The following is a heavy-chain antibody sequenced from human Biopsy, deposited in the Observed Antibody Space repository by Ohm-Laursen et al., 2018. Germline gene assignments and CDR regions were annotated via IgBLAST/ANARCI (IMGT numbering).Heavy chain of an antibody. CDR1: GDSISSYY. Sequence: SETLFLTCAVSGDSISSYYWSWIRQPPGKGLQWIGYVYYTGSTDYNPSLQSRVTISVDTSKNHFSLRLRSVTPADTAIYYCARDRGYYSDRTVPGYFDLWGRGTLVTVFS. D-gene: IGHD3-22*01. V-gene: IGHV4-59*01. J-gene: IGHJ2*01. CDR3: ARDRGYYSDRTVPGYFDL. CDR2: VYYTGST.